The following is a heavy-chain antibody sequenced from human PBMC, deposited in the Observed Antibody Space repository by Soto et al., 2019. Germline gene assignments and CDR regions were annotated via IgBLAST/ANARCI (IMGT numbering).Heavy chain of an antibody. D-gene: IGHD5-12*01. CDR3: ARRGGLRFPRLN. CDR1: GGSMDSDLW. J-gene: IGHJ4*02. CDR2: VFHSWTT. Sequence: QVQLQESGPGLVKPSGTLSLTCAVSGGSMDSDLWWTWVRQPPGKGLEWIGEVFHSWTTNYTPSLESRATISVDMSKKKFDLTLNSVTATDTAVYYCARRGGLRFPRLNWGQGILVTVSS. V-gene: IGHV4-4*02.